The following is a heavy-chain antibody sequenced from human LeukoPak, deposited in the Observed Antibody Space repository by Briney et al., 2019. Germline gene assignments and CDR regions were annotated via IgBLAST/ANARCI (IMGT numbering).Heavy chain of an antibody. CDR2: ISAYNGNT. CDR1: GYTFTSYG. J-gene: IGHJ3*02. V-gene: IGHV1-18*01. D-gene: IGHD3-3*01. CDR3: ARPHPSYYDLVGAFDI. Sequence: GASVKVSCKASGYTFTSYGISWVRQAPGQGLEWMGWISAYNGNTNYAQKLQGRVTMTTDTSTSTAYMELRSLRSDDTAVYYCARPHPSYYDLVGAFDIWGQGTMVTVSS.